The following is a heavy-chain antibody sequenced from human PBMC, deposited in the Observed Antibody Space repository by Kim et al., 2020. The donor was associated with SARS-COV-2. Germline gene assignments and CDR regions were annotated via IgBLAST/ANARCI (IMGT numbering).Heavy chain of an antibody. CDR2: ISWNSGIT. CDR3: TKGRDRAVAGHIDY. J-gene: IGHJ4*02. D-gene: IGHD6-19*01. Sequence: GGSLRLSCAASGFTFDNYAMHWVRQAPGKGLEWVSGISWNSGITGYAHSVKGRFTISRDYAKKSLFLQMNSLRAEDTAFYYCTKGRDRAVAGHIDYWGQGTLVTVSS. CDR1: GFTFDNYA. V-gene: IGHV3-9*01.